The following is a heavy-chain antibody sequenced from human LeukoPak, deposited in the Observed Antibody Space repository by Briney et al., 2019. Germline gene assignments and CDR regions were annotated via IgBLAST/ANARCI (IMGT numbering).Heavy chain of an antibody. CDR2: IYYSGST. D-gene: IGHD2-21*01. Sequence: SETLSLTCTVSGGSISSGDYYWSWIRQPPGKGLEWIGYIYYSGSTYYNPSLKSRVTISVDTSKNQFSLKLSSVTAADTAVYYCAREVGGGAFDFWGQGTMVTVSS. CDR3: AREVGGGAFDF. J-gene: IGHJ3*01. CDR1: GGSISSGDYY. V-gene: IGHV4-30-4*08.